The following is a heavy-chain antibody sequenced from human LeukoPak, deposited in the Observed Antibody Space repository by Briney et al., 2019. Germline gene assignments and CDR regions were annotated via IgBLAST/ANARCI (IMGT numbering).Heavy chain of an antibody. CDR3: ASIFWGYCSSTSCYVDY. Sequence: GGSLRLSCAASGFTFSSYGMHWVRQAPGKGLEWVAVISYDGSNKYYADSVKGRFTISRDNSKNTLYLQMNSLRAEDTAVYYCASIFWGYCSSTSCYVDYWGQGTLVSVSS. CDR1: GFTFSSYG. CDR2: ISYDGSNK. J-gene: IGHJ4*02. D-gene: IGHD2-2*01. V-gene: IGHV3-30*03.